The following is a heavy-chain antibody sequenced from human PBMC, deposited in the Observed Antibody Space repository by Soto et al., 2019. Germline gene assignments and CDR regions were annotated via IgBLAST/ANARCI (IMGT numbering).Heavy chain of an antibody. Sequence: GGSLRLSCAASGFTFSSYAMHWVRQAPGKGLEWVAVISYDGSNKYYADSVKGRFTISRDNSKNTLYLQMNSLRAEDTAVYYCARSRSLWDSGAFDIWGQGTMVTVSS. D-gene: IGHD1-26*01. CDR3: ARSRSLWDSGAFDI. J-gene: IGHJ3*02. CDR2: ISYDGSNK. V-gene: IGHV3-30-3*01. CDR1: GFTFSSYA.